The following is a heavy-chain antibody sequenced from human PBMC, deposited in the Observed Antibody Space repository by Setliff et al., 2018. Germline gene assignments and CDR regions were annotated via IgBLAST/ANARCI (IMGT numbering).Heavy chain of an antibody. D-gene: IGHD2-2*01. CDR3: ARGMPIGYFQP. CDR2: LYNSGSA. CDR1: GDSISLYY. V-gene: IGHV4-59*01. Sequence: SETLSLTCTVSGDSISLYYWSWIRQPPGKGLEWTGYLYNSGSAKYNPSLKSRVTISLDTSKNHFSLNLTSVTAADTAIYYCARGMPIGYFQPWGQGTLVTVSS. J-gene: IGHJ1*01.